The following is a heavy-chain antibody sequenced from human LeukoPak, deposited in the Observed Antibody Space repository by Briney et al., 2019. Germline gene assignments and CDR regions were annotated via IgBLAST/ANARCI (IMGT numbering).Heavy chain of an antibody. D-gene: IGHD3-22*01. CDR3: ARYLYCYDDIDL. V-gene: IGHV4-59*08. J-gene: IGHJ5*02. Sequence: PSETLSLIRAVSGDSMRGYYWSWIRQPPGEALEWIGYVYYSGSTNYNPSLKSRVTMSVDTSKSQFSLMLTSVTAADTAVYYCARYLYCYDDIDLWGQGTLVTVSS. CDR1: GDSMRGYY. CDR2: VYYSGST.